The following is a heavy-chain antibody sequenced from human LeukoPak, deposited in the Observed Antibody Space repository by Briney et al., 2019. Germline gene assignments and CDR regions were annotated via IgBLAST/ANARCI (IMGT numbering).Heavy chain of an antibody. Sequence: ASVKVSCKASGGTFSSYAISWVRQAPGQGLEWMGGIIPIFGTANYAQRFQGRVTITADESTSTAYMELSSLRSEDTAVYYCARDPNYYGSGSYSYFDYWGQGTLVTVSS. D-gene: IGHD3-10*01. CDR3: ARDPNYYGSGSYSYFDY. CDR2: IIPIFGTA. CDR1: GGTFSSYA. J-gene: IGHJ4*02. V-gene: IGHV1-69*01.